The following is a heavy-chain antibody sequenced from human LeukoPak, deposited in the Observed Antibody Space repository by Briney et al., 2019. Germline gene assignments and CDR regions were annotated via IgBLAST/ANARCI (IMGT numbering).Heavy chain of an antibody. CDR2: VVGGGDST. J-gene: IGHJ4*02. CDR1: GLILSNNG. D-gene: IGHD6-19*01. CDR3: ANGGSIAVATPLDY. Sequence: GGSLRLSCVASGLILSNNGMSWVRQAPGKGLEWVSAVVGGGDSTNYADSVKGRFTISRDNSKNTLSLQMDSLRAEDTAVYYCANGGSIAVATPLDYWGQGTLVTVSS. V-gene: IGHV3-23*01.